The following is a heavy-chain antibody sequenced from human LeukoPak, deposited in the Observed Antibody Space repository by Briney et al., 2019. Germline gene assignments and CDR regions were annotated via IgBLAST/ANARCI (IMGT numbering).Heavy chain of an antibody. V-gene: IGHV4-59*10. Sequence: PSETLSLTCAVYGGSFSGYYWSWIRQPAGKGLEWIGRIYTSGSTNYNPSLKSRVTMSVDTSKNQFSLKLSSVTAADTAVYYCARANYVWGSYLQNWFDPWGQGTLVTVSS. CDR1: GGSFSGYY. CDR2: IYTSGST. J-gene: IGHJ5*02. CDR3: ARANYVWGSYLQNWFDP. D-gene: IGHD3-16*02.